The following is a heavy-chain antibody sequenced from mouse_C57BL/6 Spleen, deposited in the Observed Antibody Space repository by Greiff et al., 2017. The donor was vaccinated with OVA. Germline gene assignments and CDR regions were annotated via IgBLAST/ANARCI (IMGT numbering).Heavy chain of an antibody. Sequence: VQLKESGPELVKPGASVKIPCKASGYTFTDYNMDWVKQSHGESLEWIGDINPNNGGTIYNQKFKGKATLTVDKSSSTAYMELRSLTSEDTAVYYCAREATTVVAPYAMDYWGQGTSVTVSS. CDR3: AREATTVVAPYAMDY. J-gene: IGHJ4*01. CDR1: GYTFTDYN. V-gene: IGHV1-18*01. CDR2: INPNNGGT. D-gene: IGHD1-1*01.